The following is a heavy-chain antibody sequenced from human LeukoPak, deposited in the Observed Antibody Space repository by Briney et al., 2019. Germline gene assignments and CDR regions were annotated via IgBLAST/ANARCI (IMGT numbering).Heavy chain of an antibody. Sequence: SETLSLTCTVSGGSISSYYWSWIRQPPGKRLEWIGYIYSSGSTNYNPSLKSRITVSVATPKNQFSLKLSSVTAADTAVYYCARGTSGWPYYFDYWGQGTLVTVSS. D-gene: IGHD6-19*01. CDR1: GGSISSYY. CDR3: ARGTSGWPYYFDY. V-gene: IGHV4-59*01. J-gene: IGHJ4*02. CDR2: IYSSGST.